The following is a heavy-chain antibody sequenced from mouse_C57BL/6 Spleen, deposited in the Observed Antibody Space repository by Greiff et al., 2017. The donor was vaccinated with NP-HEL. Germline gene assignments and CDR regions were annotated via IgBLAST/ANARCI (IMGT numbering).Heavy chain of an antibody. J-gene: IGHJ1*03. CDR2: IDPEDGDT. V-gene: IGHV14-2*01. CDR1: GFNIKDYY. CDR3: ARSGGSSPWYFDV. Sequence: EVQLQQSGAELVKPGASVKLSCTASGFNIKDYYMPWVKQRTEQGLEWIGRIDPEDGDTKYAPKFQGKATITADTSSNTAYLQLSSLTSEDTAVYYWARSGGSSPWYFDVWGTGTTVTVSS. D-gene: IGHD1-1*01.